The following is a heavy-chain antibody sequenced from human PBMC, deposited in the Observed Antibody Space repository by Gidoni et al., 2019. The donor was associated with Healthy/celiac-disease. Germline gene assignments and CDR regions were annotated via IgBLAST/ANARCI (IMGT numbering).Heavy chain of an antibody. V-gene: IGHV3-15*01. D-gene: IGHD6-13*01. Sequence: EVQLVESGGGLVKPGGSLRLSCAASGFPFSNAGMSWVRQAPGKGLEWVGRIKSKTDGGTTDYAAPVKGRFTISRDDSKNTLYLQMNSLKTEDTAVYYCTTGGIPQTYHAFDIWGQGTMVTVSS. J-gene: IGHJ3*02. CDR3: TTGGIPQTYHAFDI. CDR1: GFPFSNAG. CDR2: IKSKTDGGTT.